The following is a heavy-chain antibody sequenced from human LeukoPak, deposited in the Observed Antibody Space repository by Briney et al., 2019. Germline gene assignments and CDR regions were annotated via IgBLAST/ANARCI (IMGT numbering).Heavy chain of an antibody. V-gene: IGHV3-23*01. J-gene: IGHJ4*02. CDR2: ISDSDGRT. CDR3: AKGWFGGRIVDY. D-gene: IGHD3-10*01. Sequence: GGSLRLSCAASGFTFSSYAMTWVRQAPGKGLEWVSSISDSDGRTYHADSVKGRFTIARDNSKNTLYLQMDSLRAEDTAIYYCAKGWFGGRIVDYWGQGTLVTVSS. CDR1: GFTFSSYA.